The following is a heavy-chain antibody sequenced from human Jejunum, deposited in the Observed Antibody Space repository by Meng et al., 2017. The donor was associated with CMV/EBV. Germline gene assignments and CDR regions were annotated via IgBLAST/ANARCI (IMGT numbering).Heavy chain of an antibody. CDR2: IVHFYGTT. V-gene: IGHV1-69*05. CDR1: GGTFRSLS. J-gene: IGHJ4*02. Sequence: CKASGGTFRSLSLNWVRQAPGQGLEWMGGIVHFYGTTNYAQAFQGRVTITTDESTNTAYMELSSLRSEDTAIYYCATDRPAPRGFDFWGQGTLVTVSS. CDR3: ATDRPAPRGFDF. D-gene: IGHD2-2*01.